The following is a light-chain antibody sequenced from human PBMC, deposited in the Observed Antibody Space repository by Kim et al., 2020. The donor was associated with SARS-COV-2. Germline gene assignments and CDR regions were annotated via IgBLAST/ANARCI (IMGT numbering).Light chain of an antibody. CDR2: QDS. Sequence: VSPGQTARITCAGDKLGDKYACWYQQKPGQSPVLVIYQDSKRPSGIPERFSGSNSGNTATLTISGTQAMDEADYYCQAWDISTWVFGGGTKLTVL. CDR1: KLGDKY. V-gene: IGLV3-1*01. CDR3: QAWDISTWV. J-gene: IGLJ3*02.